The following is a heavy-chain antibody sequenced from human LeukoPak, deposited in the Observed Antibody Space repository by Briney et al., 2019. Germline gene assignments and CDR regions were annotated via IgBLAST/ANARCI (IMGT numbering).Heavy chain of an antibody. J-gene: IGHJ3*02. CDR3: AIGRRVRYYYDSSGTGGDAFDI. CDR2: ISSSSSTT. D-gene: IGHD3-22*01. V-gene: IGHV3-48*01. Sequence: PGGSLRLSCAASGFTFSSYSMNWVRQAPGKGLEWVSYISSSSSTTYYADSVKGRFTISRDNSKNTLYLQMNSLRAEDTAVYYCAIGRRVRYYYDSSGTGGDAFDIWGQGTMVTVSS. CDR1: GFTFSSYS.